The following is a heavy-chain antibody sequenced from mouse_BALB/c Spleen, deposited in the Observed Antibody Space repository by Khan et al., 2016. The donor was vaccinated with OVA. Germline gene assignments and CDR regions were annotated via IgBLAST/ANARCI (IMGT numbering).Heavy chain of an antibody. CDR1: GYTFTNYG. D-gene: IGHD6-1*01. Sequence: QIQLVQSGPELKKPGETVKISCKASGYTFTNYGMNWMKQAPGKGLKWMGWINTYTGEPTYADDFKGRFAFSLETSANTAYLQINNLKNEDTATYFCARSASYWCFDVWGAGTTVTVSS. CDR2: INTYTGEP. CDR3: ARSASYWCFDV. V-gene: IGHV9-3-1*01. J-gene: IGHJ1*01.